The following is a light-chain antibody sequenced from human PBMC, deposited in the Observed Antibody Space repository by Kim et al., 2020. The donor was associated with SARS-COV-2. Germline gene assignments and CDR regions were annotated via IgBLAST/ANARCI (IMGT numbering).Light chain of an antibody. CDR3: QKYNSGPRT. CDR2: AAS. CDR1: QGIYNY. V-gene: IGKV1-27*01. Sequence: ASVGDRVTITCRASQGIYNYLAWYQQRPGKVPKLLIHAASALQSGVPSRFSGSGSGTDFTLTISSLQPEDAATYYCQKYNSGPRTFGQGTKVDIK. J-gene: IGKJ1*01.